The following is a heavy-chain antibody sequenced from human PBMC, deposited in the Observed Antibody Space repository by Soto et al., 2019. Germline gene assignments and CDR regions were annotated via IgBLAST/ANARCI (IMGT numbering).Heavy chain of an antibody. CDR2: IWYDGSNK. CDR1: GFTFSRYG. J-gene: IGHJ6*02. D-gene: IGHD5-12*01. V-gene: IGHV3-33*01. CDR3: ARDMEHVDIVSPIVHQYSFFGMDV. Sequence: QVKVVESGGGVVQAGRSLRLSCEVSGFTFSRYGMHWVRQAPGKGLEWVAFIWYDGSNKNYVDSVKGRFTVSRDDLRNTVYLQMKSLRAEDTAVYYCARDMEHVDIVSPIVHQYSFFGMDVWGQGTTVTVS.